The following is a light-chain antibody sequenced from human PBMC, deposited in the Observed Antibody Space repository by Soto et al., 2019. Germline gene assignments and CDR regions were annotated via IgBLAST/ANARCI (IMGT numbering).Light chain of an antibody. J-gene: IGLJ1*01. CDR1: RSDVGTYNL. CDR3: CSYAGNSYV. CDR2: EGT. Sequence: QSVLTQPASVSGSPGQSITISCTGTRSDVGTYNLVSWYQQHPGKAPKLMIYEGTKRPSGVSNRFSGSKSGNTASLTISGLPAEDDADYYCCSYAGNSYVFGTGAKVTVL. V-gene: IGLV2-23*01.